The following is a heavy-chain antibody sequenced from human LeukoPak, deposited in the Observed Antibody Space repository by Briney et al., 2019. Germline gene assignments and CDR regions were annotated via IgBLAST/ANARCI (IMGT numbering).Heavy chain of an antibody. D-gene: IGHD2-2*01. CDR1: GFTFSSYA. CDR2: ISSSGSTI. Sequence: SGGSLRLSCAASGFTFSSYAMSWVRQAPGKGLEWVSYISSSGSTIYYADSVKGRFTISRDNAKNSLYLQMNSLRAEDTAVYYCARDPSGCSSTSCYPLLFSSYYYGMDVWGQGTTVTASS. V-gene: IGHV3-48*04. CDR3: ARDPSGCSSTSCYPLLFSSYYYGMDV. J-gene: IGHJ6*02.